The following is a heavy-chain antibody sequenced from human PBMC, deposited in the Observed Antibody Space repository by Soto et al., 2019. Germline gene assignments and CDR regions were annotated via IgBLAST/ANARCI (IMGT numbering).Heavy chain of an antibody. CDR3: AKVYYDSSGYYPFGY. J-gene: IGHJ4*02. CDR2: ISGSGGRI. Sequence: EVQLLESGGGLVQPGGSLRLSCAASGFTFSSYAMSWVRQAPGKGLEWVSGISGSGGRIYYADSVKGRFTISRDNSKNTLYLQMNSLRAEDTAVYYCAKVYYDSSGYYPFGYWGQGTLVTVSS. D-gene: IGHD3-22*01. CDR1: GFTFSSYA. V-gene: IGHV3-23*01.